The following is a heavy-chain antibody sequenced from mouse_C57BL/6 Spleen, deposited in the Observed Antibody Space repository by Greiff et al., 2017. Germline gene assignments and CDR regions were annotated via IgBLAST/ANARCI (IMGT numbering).Heavy chain of an antibody. CDR1: GFTFSDIG. J-gene: IGHJ4*01. CDR3: ARKVRDYAMDY. CDR2: ISSGSSTI. Sequence: EVQRVESGGGLVKPGGSLKLSCAASGFTFSDIGMHWFRQAPEKGLEWVAYISSGSSTIYYADTVKGRFTISRDNAKNTLFLQMTSLRSEDTAMYYCARKVRDYAMDYWGQGTSVTVSS. V-gene: IGHV5-17*01. D-gene: IGHD2-13*01.